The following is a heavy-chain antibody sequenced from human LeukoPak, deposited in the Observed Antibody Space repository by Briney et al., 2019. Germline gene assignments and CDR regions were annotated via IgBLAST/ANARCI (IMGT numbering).Heavy chain of an antibody. J-gene: IGHJ4*02. CDR2: ISSSSSSI. D-gene: IGHD3-22*01. CDR1: GFTFSDYY. V-gene: IGHV3-11*04. Sequence: RGSLRLSCAASGFTFSDYYMSWIRQAPGKGLEWVSYISSSSSSIYYADSVRGRFTISRDNAKKSLYLQMNSLRAEDTAVYYCAREAISGYSDWGQGTLVTVSS. CDR3: AREAISGYSD.